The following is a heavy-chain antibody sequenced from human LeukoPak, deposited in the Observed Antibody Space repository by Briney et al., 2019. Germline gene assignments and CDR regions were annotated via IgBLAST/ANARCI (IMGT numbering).Heavy chain of an antibody. J-gene: IGHJ4*02. D-gene: IGHD1-26*01. CDR1: GFTFSNAW. CDR3: TTVKYSGSRRVFDY. V-gene: IGHV3-15*01. CDR2: IKSKTDGGTT. Sequence: GGSLRLSCAASGFTFSNAWMSWVRQAPGKGLEWVGRIKSKTDGGTTDYAAPVKGRFTISRDDSKNTLYLQMNSLKTEDAAVYYCTTVKYSGSRRVFDYWGQGTLVTVSS.